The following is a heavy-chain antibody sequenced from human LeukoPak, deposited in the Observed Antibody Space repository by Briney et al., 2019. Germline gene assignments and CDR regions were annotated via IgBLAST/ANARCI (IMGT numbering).Heavy chain of an antibody. J-gene: IGHJ4*02. Sequence: GGSLRLSCAASGFTFSSYSMNWVRQAPGKGLEWVLSISSSSSYIYYADSVKGRFTISRDNAKNSLYLQMNSLRAEDTAVYYCARDLLGATTSYNYWGQGTLVTVSS. CDR1: GFTFSSYS. CDR2: ISSSSSYI. D-gene: IGHD1-26*01. V-gene: IGHV3-21*01. CDR3: ARDLLGATTSYNY.